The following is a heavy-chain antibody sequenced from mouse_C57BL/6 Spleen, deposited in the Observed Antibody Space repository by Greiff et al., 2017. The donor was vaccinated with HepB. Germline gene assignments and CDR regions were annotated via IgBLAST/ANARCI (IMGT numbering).Heavy chain of an antibody. CDR2: ISDGGSYT. CDR3: ARENYSNSAWFAY. D-gene: IGHD2-5*01. CDR1: GFTFSSYA. V-gene: IGHV5-4*01. J-gene: IGHJ3*01. Sequence: EVKLVESGGGLVKPGGSLKLSCAASGFTFSSYAMSWVRQTPEKRLEWVATISDGGSYTYYPDNVKGRFTISRDNAKNNLYMQMSHLKSVDTAVYYFARENYSNSAWFAYWGQGTLVTVSA.